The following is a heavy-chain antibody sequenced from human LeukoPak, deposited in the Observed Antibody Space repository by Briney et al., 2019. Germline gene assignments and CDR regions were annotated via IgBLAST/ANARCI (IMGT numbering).Heavy chain of an antibody. CDR1: GFTVSSNY. CDR3: ARSAVTGPGWIDP. Sequence: GGSLRLSCAASGFTVSSNYMSWVRQAPGKGPQWVSVIYSGGSTYYADSVKDRFTISRDNSKNTLYLQMNGLRAEDTAVYYCARSAVTGPGWIDPWGQGTLVTVSS. CDR2: IYSGGST. V-gene: IGHV3-53*01. J-gene: IGHJ5*02. D-gene: IGHD6-19*01.